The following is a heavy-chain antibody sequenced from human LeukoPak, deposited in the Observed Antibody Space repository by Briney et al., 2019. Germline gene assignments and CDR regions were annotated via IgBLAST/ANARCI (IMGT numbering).Heavy chain of an antibody. CDR3: AKDSYSSSWYNDY. Sequence: GGSLRLSCTASGFTFSSYAMSWVRQARGKGVEWVSAISGSGGSTYYADPVKGRFTISRDNSNSTLYLQMNSLRAEDTAVYYCAKDSYSSSWYNDYWGQGTLVTVSS. D-gene: IGHD6-13*01. CDR1: GFTFSSYA. V-gene: IGHV3-23*01. CDR2: ISGSGGST. J-gene: IGHJ4*02.